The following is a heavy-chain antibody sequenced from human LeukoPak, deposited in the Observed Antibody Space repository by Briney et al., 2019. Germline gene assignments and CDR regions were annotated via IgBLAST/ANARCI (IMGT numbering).Heavy chain of an antibody. CDR3: ARDVTTMVREGDAFDI. D-gene: IGHD3-10*01. J-gene: IGHJ3*02. V-gene: IGHV3-66*01. CDR1: GFTLSSNY. CDR2: IYSGGST. Sequence: GGSLRLSCVASGFTLSSNYMSWVRQAPGKGLEWVSVIYSGGSTYYADSVKGRFTISRDNSKNTLYLQMNSLRAKDTAVYYCARDVTTMVREGDAFDIWGQGTMVTVSS.